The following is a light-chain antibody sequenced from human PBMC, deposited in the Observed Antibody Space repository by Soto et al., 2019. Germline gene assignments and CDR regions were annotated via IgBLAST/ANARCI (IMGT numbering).Light chain of an antibody. J-gene: IGKJ1*01. V-gene: IGKV3-15*01. CDR1: QSLRSS. CDR3: QQYNIRPQT. Sequence: EMTQSPATLSVSPGDRATLSCRASQSLRSSLAWYQQKPGQAPRLLIYAASTRATGIPSRFSGSGSGTEFTLTISSLQSEDFAIYFCQQYNIRPQTFGQGTKVEIK. CDR2: AAS.